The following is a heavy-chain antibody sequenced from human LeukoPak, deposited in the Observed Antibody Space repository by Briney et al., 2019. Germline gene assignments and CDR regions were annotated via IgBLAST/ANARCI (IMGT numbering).Heavy chain of an antibody. D-gene: IGHD3-22*01. CDR2: IYYSGNT. V-gene: IGHV4-59*01. CDR3: ASGPQYYYDSSGYYYYYYYYMDV. CDR1: GGSISSYY. J-gene: IGHJ6*03. Sequence: SETLSLTCTVSGGSISSYYWSWIRQPPGKGLEWIGYIYYSGNTNYNPSLKSRVTISVDTSKNQFSLKLSSVTAADTAVYYCASGPQYYYDSSGYYYYYYYYMDVWGKGTTVTISS.